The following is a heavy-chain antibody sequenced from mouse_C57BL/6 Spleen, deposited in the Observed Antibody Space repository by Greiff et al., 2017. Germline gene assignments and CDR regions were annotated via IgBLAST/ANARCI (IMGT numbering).Heavy chain of an antibody. CDR2: IDPETGGT. CDR1: GYTFTDYE. CDR3: TRRGTTVVDFSPYAMDY. Sequence: VQLQQSGAELVRPGASVTLSCKASGYTFTDYEMHWVKQTPVHGLEWIGAIDPETGGTAYNQKFKGKAILTADKSSSTAYMELRSLTSEDSAVYYCTRRGTTVVDFSPYAMDYWGQGTSVTVSS. V-gene: IGHV1-15*01. D-gene: IGHD1-1*01. J-gene: IGHJ4*01.